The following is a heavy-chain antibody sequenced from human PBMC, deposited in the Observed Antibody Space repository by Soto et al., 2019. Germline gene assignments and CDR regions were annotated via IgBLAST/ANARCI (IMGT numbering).Heavy chain of an antibody. CDR2: ISSSSSYI. CDR1: GFTFSSYS. V-gene: IGHV3-21*01. J-gene: IGHJ4*02. Sequence: GSERLSCAASGFTFSSYSMNWVRQAQGKGLEWVSSISSSSSYIYYADSVKGRFTISRDNAKNSLYLQMNSLRAEDTAVYYCASNIVVVPAAIAPPNWNRDYWGQGTQVTVSS. D-gene: IGHD2-2*01. CDR3: ASNIVVVPAAIAPPNWNRDY.